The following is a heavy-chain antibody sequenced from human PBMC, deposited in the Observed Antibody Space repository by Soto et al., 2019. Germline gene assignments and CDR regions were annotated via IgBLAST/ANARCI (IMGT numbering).Heavy chain of an antibody. J-gene: IGHJ4*02. CDR1: GGSISSGGYY. Sequence: SETLSLTCTVSGGSISSGGYYWSWIRQHPGKGLEWIGYIYYSGSTYYNPSLKSRVTISVDTSKNQFSLKLSSVTAADTAVYYCASVPRITIFGVVPQIDYWGQGTLVTVSS. CDR3: ASVPRITIFGVVPQIDY. V-gene: IGHV4-31*03. D-gene: IGHD3-3*01. CDR2: IYYSGST.